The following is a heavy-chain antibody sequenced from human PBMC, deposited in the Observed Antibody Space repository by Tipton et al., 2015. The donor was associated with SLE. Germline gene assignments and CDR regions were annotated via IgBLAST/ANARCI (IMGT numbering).Heavy chain of an antibody. CDR2: IHYSGST. V-gene: IGHV4-59*11. CDR3: ARDPDWNYSDY. Sequence: TLSLTCTVSGGSISSHYWSWIRQPPGKGLEWIGSIHYSGSTYYNPSLKSRVTISVDTSKNQFSLKLSSVTAADTAVYYCARDPDWNYSDYWGQGTLVTVSS. CDR1: GGSISSHY. J-gene: IGHJ4*02. D-gene: IGHD1-1*01.